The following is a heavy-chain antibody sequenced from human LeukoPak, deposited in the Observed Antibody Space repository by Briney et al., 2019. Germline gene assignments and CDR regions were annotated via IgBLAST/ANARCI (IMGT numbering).Heavy chain of an antibody. V-gene: IGHV4-34*01. CDR1: GGFFSGYY. Sequence: SETLSLTCAVYGGFFSGYYWSWIRQPPGKGREWIGEINYSGSTNYNPSLKSRVTISVDTSKNQFSLKLSSVTAADTAVYYCARVGGWYFDYWGQGTLVTVSS. J-gene: IGHJ4*02. D-gene: IGHD6-19*01. CDR2: INYSGST. CDR3: ARVGGWYFDY.